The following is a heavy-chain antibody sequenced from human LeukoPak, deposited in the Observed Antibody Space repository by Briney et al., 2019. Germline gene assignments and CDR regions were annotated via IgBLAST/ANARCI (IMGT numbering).Heavy chain of an antibody. CDR1: GSSFSSYA. D-gene: IGHD6-19*01. CDR2: LSGSGGNT. V-gene: IGHV3-23*01. CDR3: AKVGSGWPNAFDI. J-gene: IGHJ3*02. Sequence: GGSLRLSCAASGSSFSSYAMTWVRQAPGKGLEWVSTLSGSGGNTYYAGSVKGRFTISRDNSKNTLYLQMNSLRAEDTAVYYCAKVGSGWPNAFDIWGQGTMVTVSS.